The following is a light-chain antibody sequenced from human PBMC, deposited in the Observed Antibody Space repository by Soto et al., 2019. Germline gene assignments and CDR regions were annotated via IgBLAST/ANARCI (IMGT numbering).Light chain of an antibody. CDR2: WAS. V-gene: IGKV4-1*01. CDR3: QQYYSTPFT. J-gene: IGKJ3*01. Sequence: DIVMTQSPDSLAVSLGERATINCKSSQSVLYSSSNKNYLAWYQQKPGQPPKLLIYWASTRESGVPDRISGSGSATDFTLTISGLQAEDVAVYFCQQYYSTPFTFGHGTKLDI. CDR1: QSVLYSSSNKNY.